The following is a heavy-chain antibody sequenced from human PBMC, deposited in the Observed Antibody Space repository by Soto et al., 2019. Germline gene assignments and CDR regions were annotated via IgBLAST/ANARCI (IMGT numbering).Heavy chain of an antibody. D-gene: IGHD5-12*01. V-gene: IGHV3-23*01. J-gene: IGHJ3*01. CDR3: AKDSVGYHGIYDAFAV. CDR2: LGGGDDI. CDR1: GFTFSNYA. Sequence: VQLLESGGGLVQPGGSLRLSCEASGFTFSNYAMGWVRQPPGEGPEWVSTLGGGDDIFYADSVKARLTISGDDSRNTIYLQMNSLRVENTAIYFCAKDSVGYHGIYDAFAVWGQGTVVTVS.